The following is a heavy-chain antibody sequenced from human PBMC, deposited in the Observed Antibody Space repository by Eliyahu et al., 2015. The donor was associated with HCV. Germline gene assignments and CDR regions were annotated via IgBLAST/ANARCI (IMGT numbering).Heavy chain of an antibody. V-gene: IGHV1-46*04. CDR1: GYTFXSYY. CDR3: VRDPQRKNYDILTGNYGMDV. CDR2: IHPSGGST. J-gene: IGHJ6*02. Sequence: QVQLVQSGAEVKKPGASVKVSCKASGYTFXSYYMHWVRQAPGQGLGWMGIIHPSGGSTSYAQKLQGRVTMTRDTSTSTVYMELSSLRSEDTAVYYCVRDPQRKNYDILTGNYGMDVWGQGTTVTVSS. D-gene: IGHD3-9*01.